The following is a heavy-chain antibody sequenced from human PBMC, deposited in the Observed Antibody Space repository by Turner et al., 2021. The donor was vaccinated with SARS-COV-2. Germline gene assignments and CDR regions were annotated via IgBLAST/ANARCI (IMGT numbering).Heavy chain of an antibody. CDR2: IYYSGST. CDR3: ATETVTERKYNYYGMDV. D-gene: IGHD4-4*01. J-gene: IGHJ6*02. CDR1: GGSISSSSYY. V-gene: IGHV4-39*01. Sequence: QLQLQESGPGLVKPSETLSLTCTVSGGSISSSSYYRGWIRQPPGKGLEWIGSIYYSGSTYHNPSLKSRVTISVDTSKNQCSLKLSSVTAADTAVYYCATETVTERKYNYYGMDVWGQGTTVTVSS.